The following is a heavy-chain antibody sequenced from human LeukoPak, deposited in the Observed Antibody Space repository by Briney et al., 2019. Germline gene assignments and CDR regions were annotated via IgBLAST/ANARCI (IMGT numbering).Heavy chain of an antibody. V-gene: IGHV3-23*01. D-gene: IGHD6-25*01. CDR3: AKGGYSIAAYYYYYYMDV. Sequence: PGGSLRLSCAASGFTSSSYAMSWVRQAPGKGLEWVSVISGSGGSTYYADSVKGRFTISRDNSKNTLYLQMNSLRAEDTAVYYCAKGGYSIAAYYYYYYMDVWGKGTTVTVSS. CDR2: ISGSGGST. J-gene: IGHJ6*03. CDR1: GFTSSSYA.